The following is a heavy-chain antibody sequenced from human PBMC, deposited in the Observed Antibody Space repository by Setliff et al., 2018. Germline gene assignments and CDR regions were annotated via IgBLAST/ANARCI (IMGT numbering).Heavy chain of an antibody. CDR3: ARDRGRGLQLWTGYYYYYMDV. CDR1: GFAFSNYA. CDR2: IWHDGGNK. D-gene: IGHD5-18*01. V-gene: IGHV3-33*08. J-gene: IGHJ6*03. Sequence: PGGFLRLSCAASGFAFSNYAMHWVRQAPGKGLEWVAVIWHDGGNKYHADSVKGRFTISRDNAKNSLYLQMNSLRAEDTAVYYCARDRGRGLQLWTGYYYYYMDVWGKGTTVTVSS.